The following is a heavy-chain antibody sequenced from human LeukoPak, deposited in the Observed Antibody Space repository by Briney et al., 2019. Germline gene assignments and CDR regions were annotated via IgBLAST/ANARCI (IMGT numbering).Heavy chain of an antibody. V-gene: IGHV3-30*03. Sequence: GGSLRLSCAASGFTFSSYGMHWVRQAPGKGLEWVAVISYDGSNKYYADSVKGRFTISRDNSKNTLYLQMNSLRAEDTAVYYCARGYCSSSTCYSPFEYWGQGILVTVSS. CDR2: ISYDGSNK. CDR3: ARGYCSSSTCYSPFEY. D-gene: IGHD2-15*01. CDR1: GFTFSSYG. J-gene: IGHJ4*02.